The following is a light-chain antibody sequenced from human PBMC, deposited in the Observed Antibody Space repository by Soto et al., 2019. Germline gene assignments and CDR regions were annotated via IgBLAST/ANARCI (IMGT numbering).Light chain of an antibody. CDR3: QQLTSYPRST. Sequence: DIQLTQSPSFLSASVGDRVTITCRASQGISNYLAWYQQRPGKAPKLLIYAASTLQTGVPSRFSGSGSGTEFTLTISSLQPEDFATYHCQQLTSYPRSTFGQGKRLEI. CDR1: QGISNY. J-gene: IGKJ5*01. V-gene: IGKV1-9*01. CDR2: AAS.